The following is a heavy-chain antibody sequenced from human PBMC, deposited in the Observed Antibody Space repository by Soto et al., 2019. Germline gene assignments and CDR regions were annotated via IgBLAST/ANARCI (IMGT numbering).Heavy chain of an antibody. CDR3: AKSYGYSSGCSDY. J-gene: IGHJ4*02. CDR1: GFTFSSYG. D-gene: IGHD6-19*01. CDR2: ISYDGSNK. Sequence: GGSLRLSCAASGFTFSSYGMHWVRQAPGKGLEWVAVISYDGSNKYYADSVKGRFTISRDNSKNTLYLQMNSLRAEDTAVYYCAKSYGYSSGCSDYWGQGTLVTVSS. V-gene: IGHV3-30*18.